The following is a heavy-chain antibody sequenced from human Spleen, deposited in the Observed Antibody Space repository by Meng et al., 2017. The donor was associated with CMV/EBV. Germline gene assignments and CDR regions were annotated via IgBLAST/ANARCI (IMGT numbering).Heavy chain of an antibody. D-gene: IGHD4-17*01. Sequence: CVASRFTLSNGGRSGRRPEQGRGLEGVGRIKRKTDGRTIEEAAPVKDRGAISRDDSKNTLFLQTHSLKTEDTAVYYCTTAGSGYGVVWGQGILVTVSS. CDR2: IKRKTDGRTI. V-gene: IGHV3-15*01. CDR3: TTAGSGYGVV. J-gene: IGHJ4*02. CDR1: RFTLSNGG.